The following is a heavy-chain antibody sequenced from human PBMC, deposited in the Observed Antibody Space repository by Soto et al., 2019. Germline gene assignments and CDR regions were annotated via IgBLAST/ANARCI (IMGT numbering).Heavy chain of an antibody. CDR2: ISGSGGST. CDR3: AIRGLSKSEVRGYFDY. CDR1: GFTFSTYD. V-gene: IGHV3-23*01. J-gene: IGHJ4*02. Sequence: EVQLLESGGGLVQPGGSLRLSCAASGFTFSTYDMPWVRQAPGKGLEWVSAISGSGGSTNYGDSVKGRFIISRDNSKNMLFMQMSSLRVEDTAIYYCAIRGLSKSEVRGYFDYWGRGTLVTVSS. D-gene: IGHD3-10*01.